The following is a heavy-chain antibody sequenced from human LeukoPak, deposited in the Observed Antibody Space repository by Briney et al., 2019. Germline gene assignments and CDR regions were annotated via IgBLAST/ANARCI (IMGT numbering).Heavy chain of an antibody. D-gene: IGHD1-26*01. CDR1: GYTFTNFP. V-gene: IGHV1-18*01. CDR2: ISAYNGYT. J-gene: IGHJ4*02. CDR3: ARVGGNYEGLIDY. Sequence: GASVKVPCKASGYTFTNFPIGWVRQAPGQGLEWMGWISAYNGYTKYAPSLQGRVTMTTDTSTSTAYMQLRSLRSDDTAMYYCARVGGNYEGLIDYWGQGTLVTVSS.